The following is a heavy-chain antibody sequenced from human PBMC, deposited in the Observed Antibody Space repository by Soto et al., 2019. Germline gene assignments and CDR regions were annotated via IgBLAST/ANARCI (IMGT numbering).Heavy chain of an antibody. V-gene: IGHV4-30-2*01. Sequence: QLQLQESGSGLVKPSQTLSLTCAVSGGSISSGGYSWSWIRQPPGKGLEWIGYIYHSGSTYYNPSLKGRGTLAVDRAKNQFSLKLSSVTAADTAVYYCARAGGLGAVAVDYWGQGTLVTVSS. CDR3: ARAGGLGAVAVDY. CDR2: IYHSGST. CDR1: GGSISSGGYS. D-gene: IGHD6-19*01. J-gene: IGHJ4*02.